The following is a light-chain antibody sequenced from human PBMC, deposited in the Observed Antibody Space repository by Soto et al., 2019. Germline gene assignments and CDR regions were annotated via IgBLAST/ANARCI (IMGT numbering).Light chain of an antibody. CDR1: SNDIGGYNY. Sequence: QSALTQPASVSGSPGQSITIPCTGTSNDIGGYNYVSWYQQFPGKAPKLIIYDVTNRPSGVSFRFSGSKSGNTASLTISGLQAEDEAGCSSYSSNSTRRLFGAGTKVTVL. J-gene: IGLJ1*01. CDR2: DVT. CDR3: SSYSSNSTRRL. V-gene: IGLV2-14*03.